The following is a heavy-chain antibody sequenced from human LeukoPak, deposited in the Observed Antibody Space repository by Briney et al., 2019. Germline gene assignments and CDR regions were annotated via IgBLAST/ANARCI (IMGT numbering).Heavy chain of an antibody. Sequence: GGSLRLSCAASGFTFSNYAMHWVRQAPGKGLEWVAVISNDGSNNYHADSVKGRFTISRDNFKDTLYLQMNSLRVEDTAVFYCARGSVTRGLDVWGKGTTVTVSS. CDR1: GFTFSNYA. CDR3: ARGSVTRGLDV. D-gene: IGHD4-17*01. CDR2: ISNDGSNN. V-gene: IGHV3-30*01. J-gene: IGHJ6*04.